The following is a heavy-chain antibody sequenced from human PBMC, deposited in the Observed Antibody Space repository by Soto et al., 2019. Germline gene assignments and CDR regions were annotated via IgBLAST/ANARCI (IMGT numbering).Heavy chain of an antibody. V-gene: IGHV1-18*01. J-gene: IGHJ4*02. CDR2: ISAYNGNT. Sequence: ASVKVSCKASGYTFTTYGINWVRQAPGQGLEWMGWISAYNGNTNYAQKFQGRVTITRDTSASTAYMELSSLRSEDTAVYYCARGGPPIDYWGQGTLVTVSS. D-gene: IGHD3-10*01. CDR1: GYTFTTYG. CDR3: ARGGPPIDY.